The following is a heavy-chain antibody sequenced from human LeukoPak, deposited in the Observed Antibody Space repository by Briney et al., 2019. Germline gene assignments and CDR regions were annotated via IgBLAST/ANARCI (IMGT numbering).Heavy chain of an antibody. Sequence: PGGSLRLSCAASGFTFSSYDMSWVRQAPGRGLEWVSTISGSGGSTYYADSVKGRFTISRDSSKNTLYLQMNSLRAEDTAVYYCAKDYSYYDILTGTGDRYYYYYMDVWGKGTTVTISS. CDR1: GFTFSSYD. D-gene: IGHD3-9*01. V-gene: IGHV3-23*01. CDR2: ISGSGGST. CDR3: AKDYSYYDILTGTGDRYYYYYMDV. J-gene: IGHJ6*03.